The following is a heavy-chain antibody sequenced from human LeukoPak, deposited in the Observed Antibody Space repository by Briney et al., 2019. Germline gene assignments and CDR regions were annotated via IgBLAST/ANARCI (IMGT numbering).Heavy chain of an antibody. Sequence: SETLSLTCAVYGGFFSGYYWSWIRQPPGKGLEWIGEMNHSGSTNYNPSLKSRATISVDTAKNQVSLKLSSVTAADTAVYYCARPARIAASGRYAFDFWGEGTLVTVSS. D-gene: IGHD6-13*01. CDR2: MNHSGST. V-gene: IGHV4-34*01. CDR1: GGFFSGYY. CDR3: ARPARIAASGRYAFDF. J-gene: IGHJ3*01.